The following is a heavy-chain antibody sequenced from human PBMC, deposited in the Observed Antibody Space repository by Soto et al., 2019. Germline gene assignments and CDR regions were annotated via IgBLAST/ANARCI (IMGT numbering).Heavy chain of an antibody. D-gene: IGHD3-22*01. CDR3: ARGADGDYDSSGYYYFDY. J-gene: IGHJ4*02. V-gene: IGHV1-69*01. CDR1: GGTFSSYA. Sequence: QVQLVQSGAEVKKPGSSVKVSCKASGGTFSSYAISWERQAPGQGLEWMGGIIPIFGTANYAQKFQGRVTITADESTSTAYMELRSLRSEDTAVYYCARGADGDYDSSGYYYFDYWGQGTLVTVSS. CDR2: IIPIFGTA.